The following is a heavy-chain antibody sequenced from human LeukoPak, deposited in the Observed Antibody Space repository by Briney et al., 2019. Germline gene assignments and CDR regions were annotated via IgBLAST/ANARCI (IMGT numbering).Heavy chain of an antibody. D-gene: IGHD6-6*01. Sequence: GRSLRLSCAANGFTFSSYGMHWVRQAPGKGLERVAVIWYDGSNKYYADSVKGRFTISRDNSKNTLYLQMTSLRAEDTVVYHCASRGVGQLVRPGWFDPWGQGTWVIVSS. V-gene: IGHV3-33*01. J-gene: IGHJ5*02. CDR3: ASRGVGQLVRPGWFDP. CDR1: GFTFSSYG. CDR2: IWYDGSNK.